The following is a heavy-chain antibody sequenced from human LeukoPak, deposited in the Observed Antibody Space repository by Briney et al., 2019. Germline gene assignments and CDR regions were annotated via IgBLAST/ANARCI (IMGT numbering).Heavy chain of an antibody. CDR1: GGTFSSYA. CDR3: AREAAVAGTYYYGMDV. Sequence: SVKVSCKASGGTFSSYAISWVRQAPGQGLEWMGGIIPIFGTANYAQKFQGRVTITADESTSTAYMELSSLRSEDTAVYYCAREAAVAGTYYYGMDVWGQGTTVTVPS. J-gene: IGHJ6*02. D-gene: IGHD6-19*01. CDR2: IIPIFGTA. V-gene: IGHV1-69*13.